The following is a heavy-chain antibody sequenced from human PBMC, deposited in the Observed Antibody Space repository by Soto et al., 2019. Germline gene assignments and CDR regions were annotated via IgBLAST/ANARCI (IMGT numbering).Heavy chain of an antibody. CDR3: RRGGYSSTWSNLLDRSGMDV. J-gene: IGHJ6*02. CDR2: IVPLFRTT. CDR1: GGTFSSYA. Sequence: QVQLVQSGAEAKKPGSSVKVSCKTSGGTFSSYAISWVRQAPGQGLEWMGGIVPLFRTTNYAQKFQGRVTITADTSTYTVYMELRGLRSGATAVYYCRRGGYSSTWSNLLDRSGMDVGGQGPTVTVSS. V-gene: IGHV1-69*06. D-gene: IGHD6-13*01.